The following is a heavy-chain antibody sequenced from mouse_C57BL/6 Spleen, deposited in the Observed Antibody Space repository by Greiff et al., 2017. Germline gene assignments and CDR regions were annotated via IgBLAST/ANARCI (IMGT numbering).Heavy chain of an antibody. V-gene: IGHV5-16*01. J-gene: IGHJ3*01. CDR3: ARDEDSNYVFAY. CDR2: INYDGSST. D-gene: IGHD2-5*01. CDR1: GFTFSDYY. Sequence: EVKLMESEGGLVQPGSSMKLSCTASGFTFSDYYMAWVRQVPEKGLEWVANINYDGSSTYYLDSLKSRFIISRDNAKNILYLQMSSLKSEDTATYYCARDEDSNYVFAYWGQGTLVTVSA.